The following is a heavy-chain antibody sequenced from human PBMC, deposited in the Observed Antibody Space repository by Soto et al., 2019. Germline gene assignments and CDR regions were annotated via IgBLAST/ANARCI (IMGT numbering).Heavy chain of an antibody. CDR1: GFTFSSYW. J-gene: IGHJ6*02. V-gene: IGHV3-7*03. D-gene: IGHD3-3*01. CDR3: AREANTIFGVVIENYYYGMDV. CDR2: IKQDGSEK. Sequence: PGGSLRLSCAASGFTFSSYWMSWVRQAPGKGLEWVANIKQDGSEKYYVDSVKGRLTISRDNAKNSLYLQMNSLRAEDTAVHYCAREANTIFGVVIENYYYGMDVWGQGTTVTVSS.